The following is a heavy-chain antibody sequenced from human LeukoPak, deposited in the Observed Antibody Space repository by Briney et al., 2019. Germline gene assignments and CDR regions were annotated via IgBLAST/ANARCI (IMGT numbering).Heavy chain of an antibody. D-gene: IGHD3-10*01. J-gene: IGHJ4*02. Sequence: PGGSLRLSCAASGFTFSSYAMHWVRQAPGKGLEWVAVISYDGSNKYYADSVKGRFTISRDNSKNTLYLQMNSLRAEDTAVYYCARGLQYYYGSGRSPYYFDYWGQGTLVTVSS. CDR2: ISYDGSNK. V-gene: IGHV3-30*04. CDR3: ARGLQYYYGSGRSPYYFDY. CDR1: GFTFSSYA.